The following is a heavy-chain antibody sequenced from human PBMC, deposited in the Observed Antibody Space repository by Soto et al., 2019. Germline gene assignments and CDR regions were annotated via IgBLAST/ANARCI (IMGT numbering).Heavy chain of an antibody. Sequence: SETLSLTCDVSGGSFTDYSWTWVRQPPGKGLEWIGDVDHSGSTNYNPSLKSRVAISADTSKNQFSLKVRSVTAADTAVYYCARGWSWTILVRRVIRAVYIDFWGQGTLVTVSS. V-gene: IGHV4-34*01. D-gene: IGHD3-10*01. CDR1: GGSFTDYS. CDR2: VDHSGST. J-gene: IGHJ4*02. CDR3: ARGWSWTILVRRVIRAVYIDF.